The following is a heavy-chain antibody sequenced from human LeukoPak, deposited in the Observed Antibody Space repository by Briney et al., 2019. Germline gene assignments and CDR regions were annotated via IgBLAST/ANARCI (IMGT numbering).Heavy chain of an antibody. CDR3: ARPGGYCSSTSCYSGPGDYGMDV. Sequence: SETLSLTCSVSGGSISSSSYYWGWIRQPPGKGLEWIGSIYYSGSTYYNPFLKSRVTISVDTSKNQFSLKLSSVTAADTAVYYCARPGGYCSSTSCYSGPGDYGMDVWGQGTTVTVSS. J-gene: IGHJ6*02. CDR1: GGSISSSSYY. V-gene: IGHV4-39*01. D-gene: IGHD2-2*01. CDR2: IYYSGST.